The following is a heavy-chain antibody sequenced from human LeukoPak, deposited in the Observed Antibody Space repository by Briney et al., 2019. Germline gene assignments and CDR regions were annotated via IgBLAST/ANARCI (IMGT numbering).Heavy chain of an antibody. Sequence: SQTLSLTCTVSGGSISSGDYYWSWIRQPPGKGLEWIGYIYYSGSTYYNPSLKSRVTISVDTSKNQFSLKLSSVTAADTAVYYCAGKIVGATPFDIWGQGTMVTVSS. D-gene: IGHD1-26*01. J-gene: IGHJ3*02. V-gene: IGHV4-30-4*08. CDR3: AGKIVGATPFDI. CDR1: GGSISSGDYY. CDR2: IYYSGST.